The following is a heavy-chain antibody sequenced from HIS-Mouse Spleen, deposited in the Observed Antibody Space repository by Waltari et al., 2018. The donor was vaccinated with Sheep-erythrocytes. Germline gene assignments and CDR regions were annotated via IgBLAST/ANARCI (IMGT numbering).Heavy chain of an antibody. CDR1: GGSLSTGDYY. V-gene: IGHV4-30-4*01. D-gene: IGHD3-22*01. J-gene: IGHJ4*02. Sequence: QVQLQESGPGLVKPSQTLSLTCTVSGGSLSTGDYYWSWLHQPPGKGLEWIGYIYYSESTYYNPSLKSRVTISVDTSKNQFSLKLSSVTAADTAVYYCARAPYYYDSSGYYYFDYWGQGTLVTVSS. CDR3: ARAPYYYDSSGYYYFDY. CDR2: IYYSEST.